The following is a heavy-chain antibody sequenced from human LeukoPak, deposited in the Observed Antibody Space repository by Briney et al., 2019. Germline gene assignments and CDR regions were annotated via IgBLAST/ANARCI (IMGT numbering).Heavy chain of an antibody. D-gene: IGHD5-24*01. CDR1: GGSIYSHY. V-gene: IGHV4-4*07. CDR2: MFPSDYT. CDR3: AREFDPERDGFPDAFDL. Sequence: SETLSLTCTVSGGSIYSHYWSWIRQPAGKGLEWIGHMFPSDYTNYSSSLKSRVTISLDKSKNQFTLKLSSVTAADTAVYYCAREFDPERDGFPDAFDLWGPGTWVTVSS. J-gene: IGHJ3*01.